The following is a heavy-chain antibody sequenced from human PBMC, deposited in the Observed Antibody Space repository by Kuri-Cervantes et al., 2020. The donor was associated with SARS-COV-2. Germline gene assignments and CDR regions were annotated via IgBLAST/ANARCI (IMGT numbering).Heavy chain of an antibody. D-gene: IGHD2-2*01. J-gene: IGHJ4*02. Sequence: GESLKISCAASGFTFSSYVMHWVRQAPGKGLEWVAVISYDGSNKYYADSVRGRFTISRDNSKNTLYLQMNSLRAEDTAVYYCARDHSVYCSSTSCPSFDYWGQGTLVTVSS. CDR1: GFTFSSYV. V-gene: IGHV3-30*04. CDR2: ISYDGSNK. CDR3: ARDHSVYCSSTSCPSFDY.